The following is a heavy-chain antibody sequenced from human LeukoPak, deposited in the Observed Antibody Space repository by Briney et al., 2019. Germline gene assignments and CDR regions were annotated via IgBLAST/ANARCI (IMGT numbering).Heavy chain of an antibody. CDR3: ARDGYDILTGYVRGVFDY. CDR1: GFTFSSYW. J-gene: IGHJ4*02. CDR2: INSDGSST. Sequence: GGSLRLSCAASGFTFSSYWMDWVRQAPGKGLVWVSRINSDGSSTSYADSVKGRFTISRDNAKNTLYLQMNSLRAEDTAVSYCARDGYDILTGYVRGVFDYWGQGTLVTVSS. V-gene: IGHV3-74*01. D-gene: IGHD3-9*01.